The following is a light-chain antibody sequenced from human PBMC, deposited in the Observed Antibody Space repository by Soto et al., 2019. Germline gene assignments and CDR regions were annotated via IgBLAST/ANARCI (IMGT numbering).Light chain of an antibody. CDR1: QSVSSNY. V-gene: IGKV3-20*01. CDR3: QQYGSSYT. Sequence: EIVLTQFPGTLSLSPGERATLSCRASQSVSSNYLAWYQQKPGQAPRLLIYDASSRAPGIPARFSGSGSGKDFTLAISRLEPEDFAVYYCQQYGSSYTFGPGTKVDIK. J-gene: IGKJ3*01. CDR2: DAS.